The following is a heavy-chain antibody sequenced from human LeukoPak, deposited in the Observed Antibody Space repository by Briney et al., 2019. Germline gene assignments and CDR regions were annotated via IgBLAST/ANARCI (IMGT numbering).Heavy chain of an antibody. V-gene: IGHV1-2*02. D-gene: IGHD3-10*01. CDR2: INPNSGGT. CDR3: ARGYYGSGSKFDY. J-gene: IGHJ4*02. Sequence: ASVKVSCKASGYTFIGYYMHWVRQAPGQGLEWMGWINPNSGGTNYAQKFQGRVTMTRDTSISTAYMELSRLRSDDTAVYYCARGYYGSGSKFDYWGQGTLVTVSS. CDR1: GYTFIGYY.